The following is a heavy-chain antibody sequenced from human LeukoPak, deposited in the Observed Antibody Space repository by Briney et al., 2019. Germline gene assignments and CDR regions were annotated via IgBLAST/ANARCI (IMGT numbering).Heavy chain of an antibody. V-gene: IGHV3-30*18. J-gene: IGHJ4*02. CDR2: ISYDGSNK. Sequence: PGGSLRLSSAASGFTFSSYGMHWVRQAPGKGLEWVAVISYDGSNKYYADSVKGRFTISRDNSKNTLYLQMNSLRAEDTAVYYCAKTTGSTTPFDYWGQGTLVTVSS. CDR1: GFTFSSYG. CDR3: AKTTGSTTPFDY. D-gene: IGHD3-9*01.